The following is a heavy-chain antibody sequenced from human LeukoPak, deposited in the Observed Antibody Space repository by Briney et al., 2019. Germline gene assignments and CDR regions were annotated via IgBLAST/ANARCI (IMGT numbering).Heavy chain of an antibody. V-gene: IGHV4-4*07. CDR1: GAPINNYY. CDR2: VYTSGST. Sequence: SETLSLTGTVSGAPINNYYWSWIRQPAGKGLEWIGRVYTSGSTNYNPSFRSRVTMSVDKSKNQLSLKLTSVTAADTAVYYCAGRDYWGQGTMVTVSS. J-gene: IGHJ4*02. CDR3: AGRDY.